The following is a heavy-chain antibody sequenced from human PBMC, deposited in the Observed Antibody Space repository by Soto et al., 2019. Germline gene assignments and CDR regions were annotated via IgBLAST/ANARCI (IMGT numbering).Heavy chain of an antibody. CDR1: GSSISSGSYY. CDR3: ARDYMAVVD. D-gene: IGHD2-15*01. Sequence: QVQLQESGPGLVKPSQTLSLTCTVSGSSISSGSYYWSWIRQHPGKGLEWIGYIYHSGSTYYNPSLKSRATISLDTSKKQFSLKLSSVTAADTAVYYCARDYMAVVDWGQGTLVTVSS. CDR2: IYHSGST. J-gene: IGHJ4*02. V-gene: IGHV4-31*03.